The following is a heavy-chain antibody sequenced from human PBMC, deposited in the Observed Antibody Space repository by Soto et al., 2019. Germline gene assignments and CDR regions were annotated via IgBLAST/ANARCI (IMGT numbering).Heavy chain of an antibody. Sequence: QVQLVESGGGVVQAGRFLRLSCTASGFAFTPYGMHWVRQAPGKGLEWVAVLSNDGSNRYYPDSVKGRFTVSRDNSKNTLYLQMDGLRAEDTAVYYCATASTSSGYYSAFDYWGQGILVTVAS. CDR3: ATASTSSGYYSAFDY. J-gene: IGHJ4*02. D-gene: IGHD3-22*01. CDR2: LSNDGSNR. V-gene: IGHV3-30*03. CDR1: GFAFTPYG.